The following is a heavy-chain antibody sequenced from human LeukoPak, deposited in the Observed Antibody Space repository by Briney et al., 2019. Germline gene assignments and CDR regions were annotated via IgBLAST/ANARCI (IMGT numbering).Heavy chain of an antibody. J-gene: IGHJ2*01. Sequence: PSETLSLTCTVSGGSISSYYWSWIRQPPGKGLEWIGYIYYSGSTYYNPSLKSRVTISVDTSKNQFSLKLSSVTAADTAVYYCARRRDGYNYAWYFDLWGRGTLVTVSS. CDR1: GGSISSYY. V-gene: IGHV4-59*08. D-gene: IGHD5-24*01. CDR3: ARRRDGYNYAWYFDL. CDR2: IYYSGST.